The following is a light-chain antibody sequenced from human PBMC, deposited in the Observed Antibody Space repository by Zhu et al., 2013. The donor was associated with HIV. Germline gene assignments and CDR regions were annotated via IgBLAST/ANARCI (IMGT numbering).Light chain of an antibody. CDR3: QQYNNWPPLT. J-gene: IGKJ1*01. CDR1: QSVTTN. CDR2: GAS. Sequence: EIVMTQSPATLSVSPGERATLSCRASQSVTTNLAWYQQKPGQAPRLLIYGASTRATTVPGRFSGNGSGTEFTLTISTLQSEDFAVYYCQQYNNWPPLTFGQGTRVQIK. V-gene: IGKV3-15*01.